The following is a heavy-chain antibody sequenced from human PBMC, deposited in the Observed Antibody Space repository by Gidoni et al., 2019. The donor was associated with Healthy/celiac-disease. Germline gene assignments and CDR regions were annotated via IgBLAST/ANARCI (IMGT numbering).Heavy chain of an antibody. Sequence: FTISRDNSKNTLYLQMNSLRAEDTAVYYCAKTPQRSIFGVVTTDYFDYWGQGTLVTVSS. D-gene: IGHD3-3*01. J-gene: IGHJ4*02. V-gene: IGHV3-30*02. CDR3: AKTPQRSIFGVVTTDYFDY.